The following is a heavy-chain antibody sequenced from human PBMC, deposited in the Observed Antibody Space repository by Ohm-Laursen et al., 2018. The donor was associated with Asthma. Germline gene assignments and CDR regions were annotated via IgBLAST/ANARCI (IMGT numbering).Heavy chain of an antibody. Sequence: GSSVKVSCKASGGTFSSYSISWVRQAPGQGLEWLGWINTYNGNTNYAQKLQGRVTMTTDTSTSTAYMELRSLIAEDTAVYYCAKDRRAHGMDVWGQGTTVTVSS. CDR2: INTYNGNT. J-gene: IGHJ6*02. V-gene: IGHV1-18*01. CDR1: GGTFSSYS. CDR3: AKDRRAHGMDV.